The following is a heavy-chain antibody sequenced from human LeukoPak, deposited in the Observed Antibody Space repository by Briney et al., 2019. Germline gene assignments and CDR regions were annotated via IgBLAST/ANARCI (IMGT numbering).Heavy chain of an antibody. V-gene: IGHV3-23*01. CDR2: ISGSGTNT. CDR3: ATPRGTVATGAAY. CDR1: GFTFRSYA. J-gene: IGHJ4*02. D-gene: IGHD4-23*01. Sequence: GGSLRLSCVASGFTFRSYAMSWVRQAPGKGLEWVSAISGSGTNTYYADAVKGRSTISRDNSKNTLYLQMNNLRAEDTAVYYCATPRGTVATGAAYWGQGTLVTVSS.